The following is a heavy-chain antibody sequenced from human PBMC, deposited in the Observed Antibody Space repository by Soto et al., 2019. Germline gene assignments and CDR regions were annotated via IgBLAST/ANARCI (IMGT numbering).Heavy chain of an antibody. D-gene: IGHD2-2*01. V-gene: IGHV1-18*01. J-gene: IGHJ4*02. CDR1: GYTFTNYG. CDR2: VSAYNRNT. CDR3: ARERQYEPLLY. Sequence: QVQLVQSGVEVKKPGASVKVSCQASGYTFTNYGITWLRQAPGQGLEWMGWVSAYNRNTNYAQRFQDRVTMTTDTYTRTAYMELRNLKSDDTAIYFCARERQYEPLLYWGQGTLVHVSS.